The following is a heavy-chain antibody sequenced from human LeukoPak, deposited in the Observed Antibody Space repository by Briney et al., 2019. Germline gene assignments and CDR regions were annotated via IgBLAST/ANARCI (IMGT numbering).Heavy chain of an antibody. CDR1: GGSISSSSYY. J-gene: IGHJ4*02. Sequence: SETLSLTCTVSGGSISSSSYYWGWIRQPPGKGLEWIGQIYHSGSTNYNPSLKSRVTISVNKSKNQFSLELSSVTAADTAVYYCASFSGSYYGFDYWGQGTLVTVSS. V-gene: IGHV4-39*07. CDR3: ASFSGSYYGFDY. D-gene: IGHD1-26*01. CDR2: IYHSGST.